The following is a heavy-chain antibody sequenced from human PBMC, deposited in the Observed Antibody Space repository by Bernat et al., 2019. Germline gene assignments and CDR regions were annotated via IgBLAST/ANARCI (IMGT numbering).Heavy chain of an antibody. D-gene: IGHD6-13*01. CDR3: AISSSWYYYHGMDV. Sequence: QVQLVESGGGVVQPGRSLRLSCAASGFTFSSYGMHWVRQAPGKGLEWVAVISYDGSNKYYADSVKGRFTISRDNSKNTLYLQMNSLRAEDTAVYYCAISSSWYYYHGMDVWGQGTTVAVSS. CDR1: GFTFSSYG. CDR2: ISYDGSNK. J-gene: IGHJ6*02. V-gene: IGHV3-30*03.